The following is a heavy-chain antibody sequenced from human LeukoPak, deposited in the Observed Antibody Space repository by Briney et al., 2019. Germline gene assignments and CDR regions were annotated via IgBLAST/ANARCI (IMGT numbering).Heavy chain of an antibody. D-gene: IGHD6-25*01. CDR3: AAPASYDAFDI. CDR2: INHSGST. J-gene: IGHJ3*02. V-gene: IGHV4-34*01. Sequence: PSETLSLTCAVYGGSFSGYYWSWIREPPGKGLEWIGEINHSGSTNYNPSLKSRVTISVDTSKNQLSLKLSSVTAADRAVYYCAAPASYDAFDIWGQGTMDTVSS. CDR1: GGSFSGYY.